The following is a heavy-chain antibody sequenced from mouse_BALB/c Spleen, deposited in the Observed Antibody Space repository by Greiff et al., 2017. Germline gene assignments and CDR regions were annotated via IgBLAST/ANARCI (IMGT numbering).Heavy chain of an antibody. CDR2: IYPGDGDT. CDR3: ARIYDYAMDY. D-gene: IGHD1-1*01. J-gene: IGHJ4*01. V-gene: IGHV1-87*01. CDR1: GYTFTSYW. Sequence: VQLQESGAELARPGASVKLSCKASGYTFTSYWMQWVKQRPGQGLEWIGAIYPGDGDTRYTQKFKGKATLTADKSSSTAYMQLSSLASEDSAVYYCARIYDYAMDYWGQGTSVTVSS.